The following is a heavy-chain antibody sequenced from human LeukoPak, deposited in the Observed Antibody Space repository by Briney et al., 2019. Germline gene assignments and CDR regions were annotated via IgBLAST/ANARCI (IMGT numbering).Heavy chain of an antibody. CDR1: GFTFSSYG. Sequence: GGSLRLSCAASGFTFSSYGMSWVRQAPGKGLEWVAFISASGGSTYYADSVKGRFTISRDNSKNTMYLQMNSLRAEDTAVYYCAKSGGSSSWTRPFDYWGQTTLVTVSS. CDR2: ISASGGST. V-gene: IGHV3-23*01. D-gene: IGHD6-13*01. J-gene: IGHJ4*02. CDR3: AKSGGSSSWTRPFDY.